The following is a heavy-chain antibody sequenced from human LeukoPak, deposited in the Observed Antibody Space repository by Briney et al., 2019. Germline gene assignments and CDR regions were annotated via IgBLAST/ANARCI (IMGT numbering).Heavy chain of an antibody. V-gene: IGHV3-23*01. CDR3: AKSARGYYDSSGYYGTYYFDY. CDR1: GFTFSSYA. CDR2: ISGSGGST. Sequence: PGGSLRLSCAASGFTFSSYAMSWVRQAPGKGLEWVSAISGSGGSTYYADSVKGRFTISRDNSKNTLYLQMNSLRAEDTAVYYCAKSARGYYDSSGYYGTYYFDYWGQGTLVTVSS. D-gene: IGHD3-22*01. J-gene: IGHJ4*02.